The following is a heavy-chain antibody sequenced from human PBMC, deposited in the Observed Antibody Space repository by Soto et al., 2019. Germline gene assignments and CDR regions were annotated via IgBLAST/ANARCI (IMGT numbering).Heavy chain of an antibody. CDR1: GGSLSSSSYY. CDR2: IYYNGNT. D-gene: IGHD5-18*01. CDR3: AKCGSSFTFLPFNS. V-gene: IGHV4-39*01. J-gene: IGHJ4*02. Sequence: SETLSLTCTVSGGSLSSSSYYWGWIRQTPGKGLEWIGNIYYNGNTYYNPSLKSRVTISLITSKNQFSLNLTSVTAADTAVYYCAKCGSSFTFLPFNSWGQGTLVTVSS.